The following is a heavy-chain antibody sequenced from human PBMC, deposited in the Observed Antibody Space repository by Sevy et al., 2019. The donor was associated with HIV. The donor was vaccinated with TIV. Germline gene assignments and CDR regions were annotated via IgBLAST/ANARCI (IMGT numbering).Heavy chain of an antibody. J-gene: IGHJ6*03. CDR2: IIPIFGTA. D-gene: IGHD3-3*01. Sequence: ASVKVSCKASGGTFSSYAISWVRQAPGQGLEWMGGIIPIFGTANYAQKFQGRVTITADESTSTAYMELSSLRSEDTAVYYCARVAPEIFGVVIMPHHYYYYMDVWGKGTTVTVSS. CDR1: GGTFSSYA. CDR3: ARVAPEIFGVVIMPHHYYYYMDV. V-gene: IGHV1-69*13.